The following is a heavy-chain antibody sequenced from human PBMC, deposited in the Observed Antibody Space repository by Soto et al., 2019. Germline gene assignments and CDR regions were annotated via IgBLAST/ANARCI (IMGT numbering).Heavy chain of an antibody. CDR3: ARDADIVVVPAAIGYFDY. J-gene: IGHJ4*02. D-gene: IGHD2-2*02. CDR2: ISGSGGST. Sequence: GGSLRLSCAASGFTFSSYAMSWVRQAPGKGLEWVSAISGSGGSTYYADSVKDRFTISRDNSKNTLYLQMNSLRAEDTAVYYCARDADIVVVPAAIGYFDYWGQGTLVTVSS. CDR1: GFTFSSYA. V-gene: IGHV3-23*01.